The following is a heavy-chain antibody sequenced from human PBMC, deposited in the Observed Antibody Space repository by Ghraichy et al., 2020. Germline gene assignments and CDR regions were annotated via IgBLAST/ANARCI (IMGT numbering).Heavy chain of an antibody. J-gene: IGHJ4*02. Sequence: GGSLRLSCPAPGFTFSNPATNWVRQASGKGLDWVSAISDSGGNTHYADSVKGRFTIARDNSKNTLSLQMNSPRAEDSAVYYCTKEVSSFDYWGQGTLVTVSS. V-gene: IGHV3-23*01. CDR1: GFTFSNPA. CDR2: ISDSGGNT. CDR3: TKEVSSFDY.